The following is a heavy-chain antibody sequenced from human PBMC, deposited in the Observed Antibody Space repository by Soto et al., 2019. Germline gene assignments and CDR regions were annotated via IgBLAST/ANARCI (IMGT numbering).Heavy chain of an antibody. J-gene: IGHJ3*02. V-gene: IGHV3-33*01. CDR1: GFTLSSNG. D-gene: IGHD4-4*01. CDR3: ARDRYPNYPPDAFDI. CDR2: IWYDGSDK. Sequence: QVQLVESGGGVGQPGKSLRLSCAASGFTLSSNGMHWVRQAPGKGLEWVAFIWYDGSDKYYADSVKGRFTISRDNSKNTLYLQMNSLRAEDTAVYYCARDRYPNYPPDAFDIWGRGTLVTVSS.